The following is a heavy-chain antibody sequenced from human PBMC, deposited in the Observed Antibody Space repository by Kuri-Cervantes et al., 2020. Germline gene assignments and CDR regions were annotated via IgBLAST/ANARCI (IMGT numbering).Heavy chain of an antibody. V-gene: IGHV3-23*01. Sequence: GGSLRLPCAASGFTFSSYEMNWVRQAPGKGLEWVSAISGSGGSTYYADSVKGRFTISRDNSKNTLYLQMNSLRAEDTAVYYCAKDSITMVRGVGGWFDPWGQGTLVTVSS. CDR2: ISGSGGST. CDR1: GFTFSSYE. CDR3: AKDSITMVRGVGGWFDP. D-gene: IGHD3-10*01. J-gene: IGHJ5*02.